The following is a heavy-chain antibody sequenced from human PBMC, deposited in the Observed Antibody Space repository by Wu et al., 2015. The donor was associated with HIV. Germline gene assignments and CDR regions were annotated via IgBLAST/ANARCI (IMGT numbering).Heavy chain of an antibody. CDR3: ARGCPVTTHVNYYYMDV. CDR2: INPGGGRT. J-gene: IGHJ6*03. Sequence: QVQLVQSGAEVKTPGASVKVSCKASGYTFTNYYMHWVRQAPGQGLEWMGMINPGGGRTTYAQKFQGRVTMTRDTSTSTVHMEVSSLRSEDTAVYYCARGCPVTTHVNYYYMDV. V-gene: IGHV1-46*03. CDR1: GYTFTNYY. D-gene: IGHD4-17*01.